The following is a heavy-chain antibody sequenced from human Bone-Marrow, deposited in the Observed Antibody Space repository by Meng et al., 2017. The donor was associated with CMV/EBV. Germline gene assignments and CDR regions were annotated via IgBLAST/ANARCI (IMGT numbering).Heavy chain of an antibody. J-gene: IGHJ6*02. CDR3: ARVSDHTQLVDYYYYYGMDV. CDR2: INPNSGGT. Sequence: ASVKVSCKASGYTFTGYYMHWVRQAPGQGLEWMGWINPNSGGTNYAQKFQGRVTMTRDTSISTAYMELSRLRSDDTAVYYCARVSDHTQLVDYYYYYGMDVWGQGTTVTVS. D-gene: IGHD6-6*01. CDR1: GYTFTGYY. V-gene: IGHV1-2*02.